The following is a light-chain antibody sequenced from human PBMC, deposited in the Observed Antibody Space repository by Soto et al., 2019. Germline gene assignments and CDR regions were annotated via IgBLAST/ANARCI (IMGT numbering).Light chain of an antibody. CDR2: AAS. CDR3: QQYYSYPLA. J-gene: IGKJ1*01. Sequence: AIRMTQSPSSLSASTGDRVTITSRASQGISSYLAWYQQKPGKAPKLLIYAASTLQSGVPSRFSGSGSGTDFTLTISCLQSEDCATYYCQQYYSYPLAFRQGTKVEIK. V-gene: IGKV1-8*01. CDR1: QGISSY.